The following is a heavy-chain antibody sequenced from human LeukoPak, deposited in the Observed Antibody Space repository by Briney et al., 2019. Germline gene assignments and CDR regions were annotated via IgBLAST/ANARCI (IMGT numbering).Heavy chain of an antibody. CDR1: GGSISSYY. CDR2: IYYSGST. Sequence: SETLSLTCTVSGGSISSYYWSWIRQPPGKGLEWIGYIYYSGSTNYNPSLKSRVTISVDTSKNQFSLKLSSVTAADTAVYYCAREVGDGYNQFDYWGQGTLVTVSS. J-gene: IGHJ4*02. D-gene: IGHD5-24*01. V-gene: IGHV4-59*01. CDR3: AREVGDGYNQFDY.